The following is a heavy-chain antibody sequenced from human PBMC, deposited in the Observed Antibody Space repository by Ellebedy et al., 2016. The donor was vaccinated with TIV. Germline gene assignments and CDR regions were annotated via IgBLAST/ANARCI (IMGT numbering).Heavy chain of an antibody. Sequence: SETLSLTXAVEGGAFSGYFWSWIRQSPGKGLEWIGEINHSGSTNYNPSLKSRVTMSVDTTKKHISLRLSSVTAADTAVYYCAKFTSSSWLRLTIQYYALDVWGQGTTVAVSS. CDR2: INHSGST. J-gene: IGHJ6*02. CDR3: AKFTSSSWLRLTIQYYALDV. D-gene: IGHD6-13*01. CDR1: GGAFSGYF. V-gene: IGHV4-34*01.